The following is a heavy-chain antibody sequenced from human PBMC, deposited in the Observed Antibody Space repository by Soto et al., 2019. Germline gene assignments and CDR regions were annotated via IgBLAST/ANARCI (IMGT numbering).Heavy chain of an antibody. D-gene: IGHD1-26*01. V-gene: IGHV1-46*03. CDR3: ARDGWELRFDH. CDR2: INPSDSST. Sequence: QVQLVQSGAEVKKPGASVKLSCKASGYTLINYYMHWVRQAPGQGLEWMVIINPSDSSTTYAPKFQGRVTMPRDPSTSTVSLELSSLRSEDTAVSFCARDGWELRFDHWGQGTLVTVSS. CDR1: GYTLINYY. J-gene: IGHJ4*02.